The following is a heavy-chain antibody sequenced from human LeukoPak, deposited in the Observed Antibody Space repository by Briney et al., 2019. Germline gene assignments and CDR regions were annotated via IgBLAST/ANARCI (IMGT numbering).Heavy chain of an antibody. CDR3: ARPYYYDSRIDP. CDR1: GGSISSGDYY. D-gene: IGHD3-22*01. Sequence: SETLSLTCTVSGGSISSGDYYWSWIRQPPGKGLEWTAYMYYSGSTCYNPSLKSRVTMSADTSKNQLSLKLSSVTAADTAVYYCARPYYYDSRIDPWGQGILVTVSS. CDR2: MYYSGST. J-gene: IGHJ5*02. V-gene: IGHV4-30-4*01.